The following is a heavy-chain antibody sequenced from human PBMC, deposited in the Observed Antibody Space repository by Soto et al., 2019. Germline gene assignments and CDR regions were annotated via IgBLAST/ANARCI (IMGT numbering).Heavy chain of an antibody. Sequence: XGSLRLSCSAAGFSFSTYSMAWVRQTPGKGLAWVSGLSGGGSNTFYADSVQGRFTISVDNSKNTVYLQMNSLRVEDTAVYYCARWDGYGDLWGQGTLVTVSS. CDR3: ARWDGYGDL. J-gene: IGHJ4*02. CDR1: GFSFSTYS. CDR2: LSGGGSNT. D-gene: IGHD4-17*01. V-gene: IGHV3-23*01.